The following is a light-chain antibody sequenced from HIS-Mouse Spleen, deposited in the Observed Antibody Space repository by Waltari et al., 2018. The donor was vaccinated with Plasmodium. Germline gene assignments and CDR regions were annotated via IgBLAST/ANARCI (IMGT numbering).Light chain of an antibody. Sequence: EIVLTQSPATLSLSPGARATLSCSASQSVSSYLAWYQQKPGQAPRLLIYDASNRATGIPARFSGSGSGTDFTLTISSLEAEDFAVYYCQQRSNWPITFGPGTKVDIK. V-gene: IGKV3-11*01. CDR1: QSVSSY. CDR2: DAS. CDR3: QQRSNWPIT. J-gene: IGKJ3*01.